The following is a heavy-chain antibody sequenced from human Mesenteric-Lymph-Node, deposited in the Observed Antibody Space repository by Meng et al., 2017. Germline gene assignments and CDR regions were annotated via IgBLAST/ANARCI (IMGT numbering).Heavy chain of an antibody. Sequence: SETLSLTCTVSGDSLSSGTYYCGWIRQPPGKGLEWIGSLYYSGNTYYNPSLRSRVTISIDTSKNQFSLKLNSVTAADTAVYYCGKAPHYWGQGTLVTVSS. CDR2: LYYSGNT. J-gene: IGHJ4*02. CDR3: GKAPHY. CDR1: GDSLSSGTYY. V-gene: IGHV4-39*07.